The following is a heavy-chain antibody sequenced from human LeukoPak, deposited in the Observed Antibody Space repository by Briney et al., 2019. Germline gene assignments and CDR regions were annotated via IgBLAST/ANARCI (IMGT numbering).Heavy chain of an antibody. J-gene: IGHJ4*02. D-gene: IGHD3-16*02. V-gene: IGHV1-18*01. Sequence: ASVKVSCKASGYTFISYGISWVRQAPGQGLEWMGWISAYNGNTNYAQKFQGRVTMTRDTSISTAYMELSRLRSDDTAVYYCARDFSHLRYDYVWGSYRSSDNGDTDYWGQGTLVTVSS. CDR3: ARDFSHLRYDYVWGSYRSSDNGDTDY. CDR2: ISAYNGNT. CDR1: GYTFISYG.